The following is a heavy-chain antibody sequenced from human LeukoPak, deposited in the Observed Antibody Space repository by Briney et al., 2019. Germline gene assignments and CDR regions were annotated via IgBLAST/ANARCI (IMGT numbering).Heavy chain of an antibody. CDR2: MNPNSGNT. V-gene: IGHV1-8*01. J-gene: IGHJ6*03. CDR1: GYTFTSYD. D-gene: IGHD5-12*01. Sequence: ASVKVSCKASGYTFTSYDINWVRQATGQGLEWMGWMNPNSGNTGYAQKFQGRVTMTRNTSISTAYMELSSLRSEDTAVYYCARGGLRGYSGILTKRRTKYYYYYMDVWGKGTTVTVSS. CDR3: ARGGLRGYSGILTKRRTKYYYYYMDV.